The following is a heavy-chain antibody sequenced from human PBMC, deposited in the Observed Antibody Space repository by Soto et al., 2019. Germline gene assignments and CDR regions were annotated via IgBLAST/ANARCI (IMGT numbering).Heavy chain of an antibody. CDR3: ARDPYDVLMVNAPNLYGMDV. D-gene: IGHD2-8*01. J-gene: IGHJ6*04. CDR2: ISTYNGNT. Sequence: QVQLVQSGAEVKKPGASVKVSCKASGYTFTTYDISWVRQAPGQGLEWMGRISTYNGNTNYPQSLQRRLTMTTDTSTTTAYMELRSLRSDDTAVYYCARDPYDVLMVNAPNLYGMDVWGKGTTVTVSS. V-gene: IGHV1-18*01. CDR1: GYTFTTYD.